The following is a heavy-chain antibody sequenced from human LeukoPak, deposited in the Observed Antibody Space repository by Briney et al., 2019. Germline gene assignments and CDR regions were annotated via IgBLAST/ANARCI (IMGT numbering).Heavy chain of an antibody. D-gene: IGHD5-24*01. V-gene: IGHV3-20*04. CDR2: INWNGGST. Sequence: PGGSLRLSCAASGFTFDDYGMSWVRQAPGKGLEWVSGINWNGGSTGYADSVKGRFTISRDNSKNTLYLQMNSLRAEDTAVYYCARELDGYNNPFDYWGQGTLVTVSS. CDR1: GFTFDDYG. J-gene: IGHJ4*02. CDR3: ARELDGYNNPFDY.